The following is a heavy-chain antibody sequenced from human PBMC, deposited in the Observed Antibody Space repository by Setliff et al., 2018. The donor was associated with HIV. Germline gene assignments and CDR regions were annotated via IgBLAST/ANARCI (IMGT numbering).Heavy chain of an antibody. D-gene: IGHD6-19*01. V-gene: IGHV4-34*01. J-gene: IGHJ5*02. CDR2: INHSGST. CDR1: GESFSGYS. CDR3: AKDIPGPAINSGRIKNWFDP. Sequence: PSETLSLTCAVYGESFSGYSWSWIRQPPGKGLEWIGEINHSGSTNYNPSLKSRVTISIATSKNQFSLKLSSVTAADTAVYYCAKDIPGPAINSGRIKNWFDPWGEGTLVTVSS.